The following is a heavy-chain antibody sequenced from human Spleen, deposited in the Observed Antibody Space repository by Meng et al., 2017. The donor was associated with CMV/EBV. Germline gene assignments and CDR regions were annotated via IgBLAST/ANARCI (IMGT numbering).Heavy chain of an antibody. CDR1: CYTFTSYG. CDR2: ISAYNGNT. CDR3: ARDAPQLRGVRRFDY. D-gene: IGHD4-17*01. V-gene: IGHV1-18*01. J-gene: IGHJ4*02. Sequence: QGQLVQSGAEVEKPGASVKVSGKASCYTFTSYGISWVRQAPGQGLELMGWISAYNGNTNYAQKLQGRVTMTTDTSTSTAYMELRSLRSDDTAVYYCARDAPQLRGVRRFDYWGQGTLVTVSS.